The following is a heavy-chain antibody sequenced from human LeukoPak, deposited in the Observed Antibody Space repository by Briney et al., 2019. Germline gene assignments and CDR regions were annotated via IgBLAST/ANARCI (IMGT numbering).Heavy chain of an antibody. CDR2: INAGNGNT. Sequence: ASVKVSCKASGYTFTSYAMHWVRQAPGQRLEWMGWINAGNGNTKYSQKFQGRVTITRDTSASTAYMELRSLRSDDTAVYYCARDAPYRVDWFDPWGQGTLSPSPQ. D-gene: IGHD3-3*01. V-gene: IGHV1-3*01. CDR1: GYTFTSYA. CDR3: ARDAPYRVDWFDP. J-gene: IGHJ5*02.